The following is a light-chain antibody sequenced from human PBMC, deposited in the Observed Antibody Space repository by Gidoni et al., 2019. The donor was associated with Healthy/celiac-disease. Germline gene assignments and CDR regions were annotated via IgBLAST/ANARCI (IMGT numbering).Light chain of an antibody. J-gene: IGKJ1*01. Sequence: DIQMTQSPSSLSASVGDRVTITCRASQSISSYLNWYQQKPGKAPKLLIYAASSLQSGVPSRFSGSGSGTDFTLTSSSLQPEEFATYYCQQSYSTPPTFGKGTKVEIK. CDR2: AAS. CDR3: QQSYSTPPT. V-gene: IGKV1-39*01. CDR1: QSISSY.